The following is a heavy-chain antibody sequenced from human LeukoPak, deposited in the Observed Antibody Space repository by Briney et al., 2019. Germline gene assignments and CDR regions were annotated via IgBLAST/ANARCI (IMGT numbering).Heavy chain of an antibody. Sequence: AGGSLRLSCAASGFTFSSYVMHWVRQAPGKGLEWVAIISYDGSNEYYADSVKGRFTISRDNSKNTLYLQMNSLRAADTAVYYCARLKVDWDAFDIWGQGTMVTVSS. J-gene: IGHJ3*02. CDR1: GFTFSSYV. CDR2: ISYDGSNE. CDR3: ARLKVDWDAFDI. D-gene: IGHD3-9*01. V-gene: IGHV3-30*04.